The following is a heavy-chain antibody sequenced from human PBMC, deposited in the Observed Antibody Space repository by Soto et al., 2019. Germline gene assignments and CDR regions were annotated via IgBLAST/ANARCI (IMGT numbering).Heavy chain of an antibody. J-gene: IGHJ4*02. V-gene: IGHV4-31*03. CDR2: IYYSGDT. CDR1: GGSINSGAHY. Sequence: QVQLQESGPGLVKPSQTLSLTCTVSGGSINSGAHYWSWLRQHPGKGLEWIGYIYYSGDTQYNPSLKSRVTISLDTSKNQFSLKLNSVTAADTAVYYCARVESASWLDYLGQGTLVTVSS. CDR3: ARVESASWLDY. D-gene: IGHD2-2*01.